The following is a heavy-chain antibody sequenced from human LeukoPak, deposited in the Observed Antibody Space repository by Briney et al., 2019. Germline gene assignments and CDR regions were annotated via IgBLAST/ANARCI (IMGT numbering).Heavy chain of an antibody. J-gene: IGHJ3*02. Sequence: GGSLRLSCAASGFTFSTYGMHWVRQAPGKGLEWVAVIWYDGSNEYYADSVKGRFTISRDNSANTLYLQMNSLRAEDTAVYYCARVKTIVVAGAFDIWGQGTMVTVSS. D-gene: IGHD3-22*01. CDR1: GFTFSTYG. CDR3: ARVKTIVVAGAFDI. CDR2: IWYDGSNE. V-gene: IGHV3-33*01.